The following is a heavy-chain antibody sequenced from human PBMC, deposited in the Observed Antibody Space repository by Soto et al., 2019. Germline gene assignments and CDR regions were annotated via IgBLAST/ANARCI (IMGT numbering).Heavy chain of an antibody. CDR1: RVAFSKFI. Sequence: ASVKVSCKASRVAFSKFIVTWVRQAPGLGLEWVGGIIPIFGTANYAQKFQGRVTITEDESTSTSYMEVNNLRSEDTAVYYCAKVRYSSPMGYYYGMDVWGQGTTVTVSS. V-gene: IGHV1-69*13. CDR3: AKVRYSSPMGYYYGMDV. J-gene: IGHJ6*02. CDR2: IIPIFGTA. D-gene: IGHD6-19*01.